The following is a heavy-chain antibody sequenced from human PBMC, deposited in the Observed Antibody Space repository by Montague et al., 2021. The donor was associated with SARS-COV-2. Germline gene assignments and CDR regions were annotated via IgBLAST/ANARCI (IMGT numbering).Heavy chain of an antibody. CDR2: INHSGST. CDR3: ARELTGYCSGGVCYSLDY. D-gene: IGHD2-15*01. CDR1: GGSFSGYY. Sequence: SETLSLTCAVYGGSFSGYYWRWIRQPQGKGLEWIGEINHSGSTNYNPSLKSRVTISVDTSKNQFSLKLSSVTAADTAVYYCARELTGYCSGGVCYSLDYWGQGTLATVSS. J-gene: IGHJ4*01. V-gene: IGHV4-34*01.